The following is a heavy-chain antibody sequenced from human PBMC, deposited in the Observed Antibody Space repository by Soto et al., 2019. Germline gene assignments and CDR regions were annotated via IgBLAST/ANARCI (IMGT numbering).Heavy chain of an antibody. D-gene: IGHD3-10*01. J-gene: IGHJ4*02. CDR2: ISGSGGST. V-gene: IGHV3-23*01. Sequence: EVQLLESGGGLVQPGGSLRLSCAASGFTFSSYAMSWVRQAPGKGLEWVSAISGSGGSTYYADSVKGRFTISRDNSKNTLYLQMNSLRAEDTAVYYCAKSHILLWFGELSPFDYWGQGTLVTVSS. CDR1: GFTFSSYA. CDR3: AKSHILLWFGELSPFDY.